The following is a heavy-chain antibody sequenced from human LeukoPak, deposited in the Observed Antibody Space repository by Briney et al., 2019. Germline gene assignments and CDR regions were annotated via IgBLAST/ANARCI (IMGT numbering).Heavy chain of an antibody. V-gene: IGHV4-39*01. CDR3: ASIEVATVTSDY. D-gene: IGHD2-21*02. Sequence: SETLSLTCTASGGSISSSNYYWGWIRQPPGKGLEWIGSIYYSGSTYYNPSLKSRVTISVDTSKNQFSLKLSSVTAADTAVYYCASIEVATVTSDYWGQGTLVTVSS. J-gene: IGHJ4*02. CDR1: GGSISSSNYY. CDR2: IYYSGST.